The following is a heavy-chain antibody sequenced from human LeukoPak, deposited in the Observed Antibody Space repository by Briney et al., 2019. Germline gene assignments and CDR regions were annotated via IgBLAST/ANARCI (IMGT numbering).Heavy chain of an antibody. CDR3: ARGPDFDWYYYFDY. D-gene: IGHD3-9*01. Sequence: SETLSLTCTVSGGSISSYYWSWIRQPPGKGLEWIGYIYYSGSTNYNPSPKSRVTISVDTSKNQFSLKLSSVTAADTAVYYCARGPDFDWYYYFDYWGQGTLVTVSS. J-gene: IGHJ4*02. V-gene: IGHV4-59*08. CDR2: IYYSGST. CDR1: GGSISSYY.